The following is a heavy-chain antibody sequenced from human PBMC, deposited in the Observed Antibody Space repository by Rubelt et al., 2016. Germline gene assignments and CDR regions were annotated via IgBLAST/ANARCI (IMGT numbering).Heavy chain of an antibody. Sequence: QVQLVQSGAEVKKPGASVKVSCKASGYTFTSYDINWVRQATGQGLEWMGWMNPKRGNTGYAQKFQGRVTMTRNTSISTAYMELSSLRSEDTAVYYCARMVNDFWSGYHNWFDPWGQGTLVTVSS. V-gene: IGHV1-8*01. CDR3: ARMVNDFWSGYHNWFDP. CDR2: MNPKRGNT. CDR1: GYTFTSYD. J-gene: IGHJ5*02. D-gene: IGHD3-3*01.